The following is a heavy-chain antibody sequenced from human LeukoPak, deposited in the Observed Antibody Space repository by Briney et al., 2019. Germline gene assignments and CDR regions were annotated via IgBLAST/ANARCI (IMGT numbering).Heavy chain of an antibody. CDR2: INHDGSP. Sequence: SETLSLTCAVYGGSFSGYNWIWFRQPPGKGLEWIGEINHDGSPNYNPSLKSRLTVSADTSKNQFSLKLSSVTAADTAVYYCARVKGELVWFGEPRRPNHYYYGMDVWGQGTTVTVSS. V-gene: IGHV4-34*01. D-gene: IGHD3-10*01. CDR1: GGSFSGYN. J-gene: IGHJ6*02. CDR3: ARVKGELVWFGEPRRPNHYYYGMDV.